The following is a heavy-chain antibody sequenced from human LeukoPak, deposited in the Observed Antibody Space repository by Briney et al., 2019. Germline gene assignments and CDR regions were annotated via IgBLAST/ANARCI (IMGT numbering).Heavy chain of an antibody. CDR1: GGSISSTSSY. J-gene: IGHJ4*02. CDR2: VHSSGST. D-gene: IGHD6-13*01. V-gene: IGHV4-39*07. Sequence: SETLSLTCTVSGGSISSTSSYWGWIRQPPGKGLEWIGSVHSSGSTYYTPSLKSRVTISVDTSKNQFSLKLSSVTAADTAVYYCARGRKAAAFDYWGQGTLVTVSS. CDR3: ARGRKAAAFDY.